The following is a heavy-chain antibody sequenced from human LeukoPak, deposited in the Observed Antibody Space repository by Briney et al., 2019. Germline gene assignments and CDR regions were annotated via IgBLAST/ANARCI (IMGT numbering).Heavy chain of an antibody. CDR2: IIPRFGKA. CDR1: GIIFSRDG. D-gene: IGHD5-24*01. V-gene: IGHV1-69*13. Sequence: GASVKVSCKTSGIIFSRDGITWVRQAPGQGLEWMGGIIPRFGKANYPQKFQGRITITADESTSTAYMELSSLRSEDTAVYFWARVQMATTINNFYFDYWGPGTLVTVSS. CDR3: ARVQMATTINNFYFDY. J-gene: IGHJ4*02.